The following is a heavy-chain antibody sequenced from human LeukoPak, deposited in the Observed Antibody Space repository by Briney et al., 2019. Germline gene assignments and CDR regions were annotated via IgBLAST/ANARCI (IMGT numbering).Heavy chain of an antibody. D-gene: IGHD1-7*01. Sequence: SVKVSCKASGYTFTEHFIHWVRQAPGQGLQYMGWIHPASANTVYAQMFHGRVTLTRDTPATTTYMELSGLRSDDTAVYYCARDLRPANLWGQGTLVTVSS. CDR2: IHPASANT. V-gene: IGHV1-2*02. J-gene: IGHJ4*02. CDR1: GYTFTEHF. CDR3: ARDLRPANL.